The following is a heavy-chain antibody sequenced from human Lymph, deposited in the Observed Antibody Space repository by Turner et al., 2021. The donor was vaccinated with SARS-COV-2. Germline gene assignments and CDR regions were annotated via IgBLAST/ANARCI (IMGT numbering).Heavy chain of an antibody. Sequence: QVQLVQSGAEVKKPGSSVKVSCKASGGPFSTYVISWVRQAPGQGLEWMGGIITILGIAKYQQKFKGRVTITADKSTSTAYMELSSLRSEDTAVYHCARRHSGNYDAFDIWGQGTMVTVSS. CDR1: GGPFSTYV. V-gene: IGHV1-69*10. CDR2: IITILGIA. CDR3: ARRHSGNYDAFDI. J-gene: IGHJ3*02. D-gene: IGHD1-26*01.